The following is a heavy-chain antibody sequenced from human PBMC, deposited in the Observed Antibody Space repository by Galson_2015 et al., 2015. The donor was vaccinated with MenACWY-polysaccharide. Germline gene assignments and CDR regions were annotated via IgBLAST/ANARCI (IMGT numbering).Heavy chain of an antibody. J-gene: IGHJ4*02. D-gene: IGHD3-10*01. CDR2: IYSSGST. V-gene: IGHV4-39*07. CDR3: ARGARGSGEYYFDY. CDR1: SSYY. Sequence: SSYYWGWIRQPPGTGLEWIGSIYSSGSTYYNPSLKSRVTISVDTSKNQFSLKLSSVTAADTAVYYCARGARGSGEYYFDYWGQGTLVTVSS.